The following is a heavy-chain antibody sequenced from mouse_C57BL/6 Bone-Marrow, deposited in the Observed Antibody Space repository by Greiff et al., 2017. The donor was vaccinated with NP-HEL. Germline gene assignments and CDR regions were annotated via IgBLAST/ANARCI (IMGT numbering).Heavy chain of an antibody. CDR3: ARPLLLRYPLFAY. D-gene: IGHD1-1*01. CDR2: IYPRSGNT. CDR1: GYTFTSYG. V-gene: IGHV1-81*01. J-gene: IGHJ3*01. Sequence: VQLQQSGAELARPGASVKLSCKASGYTFTSYGISWVKQRTGQGLEWIGEIYPRSGNTYYNEKFKGKATLTADKSSSTVYMELRSLTSEDSAVYFCARPLLLRYPLFAYWGQGTLVTVSA.